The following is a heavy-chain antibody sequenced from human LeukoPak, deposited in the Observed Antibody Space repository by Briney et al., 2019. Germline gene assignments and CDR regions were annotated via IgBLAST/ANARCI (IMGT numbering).Heavy chain of an antibody. CDR2: MNPNSGNT. D-gene: IGHD6-6*01. CDR3: ARVTGSSSFDY. CDR1: GYTFTSYD. Sequence: ASVKVSCKASGYTFTSYDINWVRQATGQGLEWMGWMNPNSGNTGYAQKFQGRIIVSRNTSISTAYMELSSLTSEDTAVYYCARVTGSSSFDYWGQGTLVTVSS. V-gene: IGHV1-8*01. J-gene: IGHJ4*02.